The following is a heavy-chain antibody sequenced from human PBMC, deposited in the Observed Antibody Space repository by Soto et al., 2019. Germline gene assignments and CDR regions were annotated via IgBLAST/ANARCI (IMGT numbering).Heavy chain of an antibody. CDR2: IYYSGST. V-gene: IGHV4-31*03. CDR1: GGSIRNVAYY. Sequence: LTCTVSGGSIRNVAYYWTWIRQHPGKGLEWIGYIYYSGSTYYNPSLKSRVTISIDTSKNQFSLKLSSVTAADTAVYYCARENYDSIGWLDHWGQGTLVTVSS. CDR3: ARENYDSIGWLDH. J-gene: IGHJ4*02. D-gene: IGHD3-22*01.